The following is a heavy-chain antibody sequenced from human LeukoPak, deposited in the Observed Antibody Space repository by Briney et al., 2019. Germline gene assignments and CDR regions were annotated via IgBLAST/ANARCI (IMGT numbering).Heavy chain of an antibody. CDR2: ISGSGGST. Sequence: GGSLRLSCAASGFTFSSYAMSWVRQAPGKGLEWVSAISGSGGSTYYADSVKGRFTISRDNSKNTLYLQMNSLRAEDTAVYYCAKDQIAPSYCSGGSCYSGATDYWGQGTLVTVSS. V-gene: IGHV3-23*01. CDR3: AKDQIAPSYCSGGSCYSGATDY. J-gene: IGHJ4*02. CDR1: GFTFSSYA. D-gene: IGHD2-15*01.